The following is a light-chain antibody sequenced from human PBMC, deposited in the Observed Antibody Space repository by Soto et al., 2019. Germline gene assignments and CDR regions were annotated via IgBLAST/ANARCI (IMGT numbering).Light chain of an antibody. CDR3: QSYDSSLSAVV. CDR1: SSNIGAGYD. CDR2: GNS. V-gene: IGLV1-40*01. Sequence: QSVLKQPPSVSGAPGQRVTISCTGSSSNIGAGYDVHWYQQLPGTAPKLLIYGNSNRPSGVPDRFSGSKSGTSASLAITGLQAEDEADYYCQSYDSSLSAVVFGGGTKVTV. J-gene: IGLJ2*01.